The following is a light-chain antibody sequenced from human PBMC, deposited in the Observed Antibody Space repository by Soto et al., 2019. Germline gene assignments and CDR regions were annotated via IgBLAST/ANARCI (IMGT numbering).Light chain of an antibody. CDR2: EVS. V-gene: IGLV2-18*01. Sequence: QSALTHPPSVSGSPGQSATISCTGTISDVGSYNRVSWYQQPPGTGPKLMIYEVSHRPSGVPDRFSGSKSGNTASLTISGLQAEDEADYYCSLYTSSSTYVFGTGTKVTVL. CDR3: SLYTSSSTYV. CDR1: ISDVGSYNR. J-gene: IGLJ1*01.